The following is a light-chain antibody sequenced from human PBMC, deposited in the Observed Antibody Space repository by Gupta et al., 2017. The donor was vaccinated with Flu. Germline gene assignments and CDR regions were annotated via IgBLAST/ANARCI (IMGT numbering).Light chain of an antibody. CDR1: QSVSRY. CDR2: DAS. CDR3: QQRSNWPWT. Sequence: PATLSWSPGERATLSCRASQSVSRYLAWYQQKPGQAPRLLIYDASNRANGIPARFSGSGSGTEFTLTISSREPEDFAVYYCQQRSNWPWTFGQGTKVEIK. J-gene: IGKJ1*01. V-gene: IGKV3-11*01.